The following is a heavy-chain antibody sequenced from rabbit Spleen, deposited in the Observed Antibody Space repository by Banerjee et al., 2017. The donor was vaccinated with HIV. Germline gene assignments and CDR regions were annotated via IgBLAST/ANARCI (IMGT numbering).Heavy chain of an antibody. V-gene: IGHV1S45*01. CDR1: GVSFSDRDV. Sequence: EQLEESGGGLVQPEGSLTLTCKASGVSFSDRDVICWVRQAPGKGLEWIACIDTNDGDTDYANWPKGRFTISKTSSTTVTLQMTSLTAADTATYFCARNYVNAFDPWGPGTLVTVS. D-gene: IGHD1-1*01. J-gene: IGHJ2*01. CDR2: IDTNDGDT. CDR3: ARNYVNAFDP.